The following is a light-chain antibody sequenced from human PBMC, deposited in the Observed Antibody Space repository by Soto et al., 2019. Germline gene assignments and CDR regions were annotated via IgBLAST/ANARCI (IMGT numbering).Light chain of an antibody. CDR1: SGDVGGYKY. J-gene: IGLJ2*01. V-gene: IGLV2-14*01. Sequence: QSALTQPASVSGSPGQSITISCTGTSGDVGGYKYVSWYQQHPGKAPKLIIYEVSNRPSGVSNRFSGSKSGNTASLTISGLQAEDEADYYCRSYTSTTTVIFGGGTKLTVL. CDR2: EVS. CDR3: RSYTSTTTVI.